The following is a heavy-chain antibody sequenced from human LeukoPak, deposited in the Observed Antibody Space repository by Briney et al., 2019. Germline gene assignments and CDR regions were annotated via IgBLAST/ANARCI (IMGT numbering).Heavy chain of an antibody. V-gene: IGHV4-38-2*02. CDR3: GRDTEEGYNPGVDY. Sequence: PSETLSLTCDVPGYSISSGYYWVWIRQSPGRGLEWIGEINHSGSTNYNPSLKSRVTISVDTSKNQFSLKLSSVTAADTAVYYWGRDTEEGYNPGVDYGGQGTLVTVSS. CDR2: INHSGST. CDR1: GYSISSGYY. D-gene: IGHD5-24*01. J-gene: IGHJ4*02.